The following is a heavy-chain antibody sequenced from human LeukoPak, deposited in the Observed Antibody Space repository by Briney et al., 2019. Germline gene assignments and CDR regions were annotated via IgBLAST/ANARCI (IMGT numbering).Heavy chain of an antibody. D-gene: IGHD6-19*01. V-gene: IGHV3-23*01. J-gene: IGHJ4*02. CDR1: GFTFKEYG. CDR2: INDNGANT. Sequence: PGASLRLSCAASGFTFKEYGVSWVRQAPGKGLEWVSTINDNGANTHYADSVKGRFTISRDSSKNTLFLQMNSLRADDTARYYCTKGDGGWYPIDSWGQGTLIIVSS. CDR3: TKGDGGWYPIDS.